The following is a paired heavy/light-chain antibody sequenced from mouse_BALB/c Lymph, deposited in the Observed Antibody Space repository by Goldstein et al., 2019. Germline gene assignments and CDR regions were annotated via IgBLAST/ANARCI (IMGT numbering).Light chain of an antibody. CDR1: SSVSY. J-gene: IGKJ2*01. CDR3: QQRSSYPPT. Sequence: QIVLTQSPAIMSASPGEKVTITCSASSSVSYMHWFQQKPGTSPKLWIYSTSNLASGVPARFSGSGSGTSYSLTISRMEAEDAATYYCQQRSSYPPTFGGGTKLEIK. CDR2: STS. V-gene: IGKV4-57*01.
Heavy chain of an antibody. Sequence: EVQLQQSGAELVKPGASVKLSCTASGFNIKDTYMHWVKQRPEQGLEWIGRIDPANGNTKYDPKFQGKATITADTSSNTAYLQLSSLTSEDTAVYYCARYSYGNYDYYAMDYWGQGTSVTVSS. CDR3: ARYSYGNYDYYAMDY. J-gene: IGHJ4*01. CDR1: GFNIKDTY. V-gene: IGHV14-3*02. CDR2: IDPANGNT. D-gene: IGHD2-1*01.